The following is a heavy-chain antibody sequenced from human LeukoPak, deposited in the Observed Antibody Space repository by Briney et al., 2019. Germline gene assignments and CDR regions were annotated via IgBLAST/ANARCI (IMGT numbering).Heavy chain of an antibody. CDR3: ARDHSSSAFDY. CDR1: GFTSSNYA. CDR2: ISSSSSYI. V-gene: IGHV3-21*01. D-gene: IGHD6-6*01. Sequence: GGSLRLSCAASGFTSSNYAMSWVRQAPGKGLEWVSSISSSSSYIYYADSVKGRFTISRDNAKNSLYLQMNSLRAEDTAVYYCARDHSSSAFDYWGQGTLVTVSS. J-gene: IGHJ4*02.